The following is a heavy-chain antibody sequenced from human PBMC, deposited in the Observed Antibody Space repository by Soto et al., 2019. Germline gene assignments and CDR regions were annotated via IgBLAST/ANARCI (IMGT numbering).Heavy chain of an antibody. CDR3: ARASYCTNGVCYTGDGPYGMDV. Sequence: SETLSLTCAVYGGSFSGYYWSWIRQPPGKGLEWIGEINHSGSTNYNPSLKSRVTISVDTSKNQFSLKLSSVTAADTAVYYCARASYCTNGVCYTGDGPYGMDVWGQGTTVTVSS. CDR2: INHSGST. V-gene: IGHV4-34*01. CDR1: GGSFSGYY. D-gene: IGHD2-8*01. J-gene: IGHJ6*02.